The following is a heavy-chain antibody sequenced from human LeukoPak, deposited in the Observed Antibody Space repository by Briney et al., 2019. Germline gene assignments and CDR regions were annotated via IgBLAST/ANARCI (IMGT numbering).Heavy chain of an antibody. J-gene: IGHJ4*02. CDR3: ARVYSKLWFGELLYFDY. D-gene: IGHD3-10*01. V-gene: IGHV1-18*01. Sequence: ASVKDSCKSSGYTLTSYGISWVRQAPGQGGEWMGWISAYNGNTNYAQKFQGRFPMTTDTSTSTAYMELRSLRSDDTAVYYCARVYSKLWFGELLYFDYWGQGTLVTVSS. CDR2: ISAYNGNT. CDR1: GYTLTSYG.